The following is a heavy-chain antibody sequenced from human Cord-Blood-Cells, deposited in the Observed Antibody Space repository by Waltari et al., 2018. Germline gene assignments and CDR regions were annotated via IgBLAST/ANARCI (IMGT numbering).Heavy chain of an antibody. J-gene: IGHJ6*02. CDR3: ARGSSYYYGMDV. V-gene: IGHV1-2*04. CDR1: GDTFTRYC. CDR2: INPNSGGT. D-gene: IGHD6-6*01. Sequence: QVQLVQSGAEGTKPGASVKVYCKASGDTFTRYCIHWVRQAPGQGPEWMGWINPNSGGTNYAQKFQGWVTMTRDTSISTAYMELSRLRSDDTAVYYCARGSSYYYGMDVWGQGTTVTVSS.